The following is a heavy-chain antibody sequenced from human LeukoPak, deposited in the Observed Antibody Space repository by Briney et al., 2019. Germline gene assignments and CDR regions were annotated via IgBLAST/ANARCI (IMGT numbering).Heavy chain of an antibody. J-gene: IGHJ4*02. D-gene: IGHD2-2*01. CDR3: AREDGDIVVVPAAFDY. CDR1: GFTFSSYA. V-gene: IGHV3-30*04. CDR2: ISYDGSNK. Sequence: GGSLRLSCAASGFTFSSYAMHWVRQAPGKGLEWVAVISYDGSNKYYADSVKGRFTISRDNSKNTLYLQMNSLRAEDTAVYYCAREDGDIVVVPAAFDYWGQGTLVTVSS.